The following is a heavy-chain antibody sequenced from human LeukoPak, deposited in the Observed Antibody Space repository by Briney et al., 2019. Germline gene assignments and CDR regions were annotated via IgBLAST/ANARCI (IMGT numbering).Heavy chain of an antibody. J-gene: IGHJ4*02. D-gene: IGHD3-22*01. CDR1: GYTFTSYD. CDR2: MNPNSGNT. V-gene: IGHV1-8*01. Sequence: ASVKVSCKASGYTFTSYDINWVRQATGQGLEWMGWMNPNSGNTGYAQKLQGRVTMTTDTSTSTAYMELRSLRSDDTAVYYCARGANYDSSGYSPFVDYWGQGTLVTVSS. CDR3: ARGANYDSSGYSPFVDY.